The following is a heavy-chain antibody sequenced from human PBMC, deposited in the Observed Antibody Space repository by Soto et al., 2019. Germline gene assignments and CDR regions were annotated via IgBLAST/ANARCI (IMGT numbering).Heavy chain of an antibody. CDR2: ISYDGSNK. D-gene: IGHD3-10*01. J-gene: IGHJ6*02. Sequence: GGSLRLSCAASGFTFSSYAMHWVRQAPGKGLEWVAVISYDGSNKYYADSVKGRFTISRDNSKNTLYLQMNSLRAEDTAVYYCARNNMVRGVIIAYYYYYGMDVWGQGTTVTVSS. V-gene: IGHV3-30-3*01. CDR3: ARNNMVRGVIIAYYYYYGMDV. CDR1: GFTFSSYA.